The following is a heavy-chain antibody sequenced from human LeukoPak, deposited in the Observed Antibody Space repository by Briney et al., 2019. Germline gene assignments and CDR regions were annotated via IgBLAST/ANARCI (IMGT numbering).Heavy chain of an antibody. CDR2: ISGGGST. V-gene: IGHV3-23*01. D-gene: IGHD1-26*01. CDR3: AKRGPAASQSGSSQIYYYFGMDV. Sequence: GGSLRLSCAASGFTFSSFAMSWVRQAPGKGLEWVSGISGGGSTYYADSVKGRFTISRDNSKNTLYLQMNSLRAEDTAVYYCAKRGPAASQSGSSQIYYYFGMDVWGQGTTVTVSS. CDR1: GFTFSSFA. J-gene: IGHJ6*02.